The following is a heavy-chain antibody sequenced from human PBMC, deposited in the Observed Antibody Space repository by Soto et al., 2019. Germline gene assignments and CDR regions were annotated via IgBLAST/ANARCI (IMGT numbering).Heavy chain of an antibody. Sequence: QVQLQESGPGLVKPSETLSLTCTVSGDSLSSYYWSWIRQPPGKGLEWIGYIYYSGSTNYNPSLGSRVTIFLDTSKNQVSLKVSSLTAADTAVYFCARGRLEGRGQYSFYYSGLDVWGQGTAVTVPS. CDR1: GDSLSSYY. CDR2: IYYSGST. J-gene: IGHJ6*02. D-gene: IGHD1-1*01. V-gene: IGHV4-59*01. CDR3: ARGRLEGRGQYSFYYSGLDV.